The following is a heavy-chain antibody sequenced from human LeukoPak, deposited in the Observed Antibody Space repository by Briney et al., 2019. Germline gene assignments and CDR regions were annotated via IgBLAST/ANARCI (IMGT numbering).Heavy chain of an antibody. D-gene: IGHD5-18*01. V-gene: IGHV3-23*01. CDR3: AKDDTAMVIFDY. J-gene: IGHJ4*02. CDR2: ISGSGGST. Sequence: GGSLGLSCAASGFTFSSYAMSWVRQAPGKGLEWVSAISGSGGSTYYADSVKGRFTISRDNSKNTLYLQMNSLRAEDTAVYYCAKDDTAMVIFDYWGQGTLVTVSS. CDR1: GFTFSSYA.